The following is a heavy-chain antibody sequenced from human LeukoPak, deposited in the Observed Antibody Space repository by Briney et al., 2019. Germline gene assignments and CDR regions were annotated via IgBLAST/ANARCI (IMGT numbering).Heavy chain of an antibody. V-gene: IGHV4-39*07. J-gene: IGHJ4*02. Sequence: SETLSLTCTVSGGSISSSSYYWGWLRQPPGKGLEWFGSIYYSGSTYYNPSLKSRVTISVDTSKNQFSLKLSSVTAADTAVYYCANYSSSSIYFDYWGQGTLSPSPQ. CDR3: ANYSSSSIYFDY. CDR2: IYYSGST. CDR1: GGSISSSSYY. D-gene: IGHD6-6*01.